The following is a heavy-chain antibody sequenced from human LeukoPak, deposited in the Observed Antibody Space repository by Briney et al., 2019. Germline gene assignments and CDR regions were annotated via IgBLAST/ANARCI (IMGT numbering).Heavy chain of an antibody. D-gene: IGHD1-26*01. CDR1: GFTFSDYY. CDR3: AKATRASGSYYADY. J-gene: IGHJ4*02. V-gene: IGHV3-11*01. CDR2: ISSSGSTI. Sequence: GGSLRLSCAASGFTFSDYYMSWIRQAPGKGLEWVSYISSSGSTIYYADSVKGRFTISRDNAKNSLYLQMNSLRAEDTAVYYCAKATRASGSYYADYWGQGTLVTVSS.